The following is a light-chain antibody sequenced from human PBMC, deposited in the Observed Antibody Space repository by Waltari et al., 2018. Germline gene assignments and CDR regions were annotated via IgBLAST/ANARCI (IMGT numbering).Light chain of an antibody. CDR2: DVN. CDR1: SGDIGGSDF. CDR3: SSPSTNNVVV. Sequence: QSALTQPASVSASPGQSITISGTGPSGDIGGSDFVSWYQHHPGRAPKVLIFDVNHRPSGISDRFSGSKSGNTASLTISGLQAEDDADYYCSSPSTNNVVVFGGGTKVTVL. J-gene: IGLJ2*01. V-gene: IGLV2-14*01.